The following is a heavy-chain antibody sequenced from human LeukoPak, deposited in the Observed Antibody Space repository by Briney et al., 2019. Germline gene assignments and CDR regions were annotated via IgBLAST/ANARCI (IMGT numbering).Heavy chain of an antibody. D-gene: IGHD6-19*01. J-gene: IGHJ5*02. CDR2: INPSGGST. Sequence: GASVKVSCKASGYTFTSYYMHWVRRAPGQGLEWMGIINPSGGSTSYAQKFQGRVTMTRDTSTSTVYMELSSLRSEDTAVYYCARDPSSGPSDNWFDPWGQGTLVTVSS. V-gene: IGHV1-46*01. CDR3: ARDPSSGPSDNWFDP. CDR1: GYTFTSYY.